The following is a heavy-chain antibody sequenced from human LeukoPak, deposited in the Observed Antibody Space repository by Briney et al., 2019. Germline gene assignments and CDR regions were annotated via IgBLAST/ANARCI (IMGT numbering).Heavy chain of an antibody. Sequence: PSETLSLTCTVSGGSVSRDNYYWTWIRQAPGKGLVWIRYVYYSGSTNYNPSLKSRVTMSLDTSKNQFSLKLSSVTAADTSVYYCARSYGDYEYYYYGMDVWGQGTTVTVSS. J-gene: IGHJ6*02. V-gene: IGHV4-61*01. CDR2: VYYSGST. D-gene: IGHD4-17*01. CDR3: ARSYGDYEYYYYGMDV. CDR1: GGSVSRDNYY.